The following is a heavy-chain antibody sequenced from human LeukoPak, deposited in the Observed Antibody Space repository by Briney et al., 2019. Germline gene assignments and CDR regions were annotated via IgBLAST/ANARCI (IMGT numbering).Heavy chain of an antibody. CDR1: GGSISSSSYY. V-gene: IGHV4-39*07. CDR3: ARGKRSIAARRYFDY. J-gene: IGHJ4*02. Sequence: PSETLSLTCTVSGGSISSSSYYWGWIRQPPGKGLEWIGRIYTSGSTNYNPSLKSRVTISVDTSKNQFSLKLSSVTAADTAVYYCARGKRSIAARRYFDYWGQGTLVTVSS. CDR2: IYTSGST. D-gene: IGHD6-6*01.